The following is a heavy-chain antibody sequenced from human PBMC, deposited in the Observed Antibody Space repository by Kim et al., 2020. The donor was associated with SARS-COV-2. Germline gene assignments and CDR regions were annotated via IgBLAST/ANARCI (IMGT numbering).Heavy chain of an antibody. J-gene: IGHJ4*02. Sequence: SRVTISVDTSKNQFSLKLSSVTAADTAVYYCARGGNILTGYYDQAIFFDYWGQGTLVTVSS. D-gene: IGHD3-9*01. CDR3: ARGGNILTGYYDQAIFFDY. V-gene: IGHV4-34*01.